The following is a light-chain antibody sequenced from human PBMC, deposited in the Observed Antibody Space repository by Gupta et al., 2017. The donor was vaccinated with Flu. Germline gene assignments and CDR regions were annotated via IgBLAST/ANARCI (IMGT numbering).Light chain of an antibody. J-gene: IGKJ2*01. Sequence: RSQLNWYQQKPGKAPKLLIYAASNLQSGVPSRFSGSESGTDFTLAISSLQPEDSATYYCQQSYTIPYTFGQGTKVQIK. CDR1: RSQ. CDR2: AAS. V-gene: IGKV1-39*01. CDR3: QQSYTIPYT.